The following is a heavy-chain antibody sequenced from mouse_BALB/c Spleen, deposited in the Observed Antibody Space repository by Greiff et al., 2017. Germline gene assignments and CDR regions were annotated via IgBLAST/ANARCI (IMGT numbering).Heavy chain of an antibody. CDR2: ISYSGST. CDR1: GYSITSDYA. V-gene: IGHV3-2*02. J-gene: IGHJ3*01. Sequence: EVKLQESGPGLVKPSQSLSLTCTVTGYSITSDYAWNWIRQFPGNKLEWMGYISYSGSTSYNPSLKSRISITRDTSKNQFFLQLNSVTTEDTATYYCARSYYGNSWFAYWGQGTLVTVSA. CDR3: ARSYYGNSWFAY. D-gene: IGHD2-1*01.